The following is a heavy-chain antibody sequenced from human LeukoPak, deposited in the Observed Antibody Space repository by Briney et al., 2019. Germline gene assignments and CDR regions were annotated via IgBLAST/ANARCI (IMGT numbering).Heavy chain of an antibody. CDR3: ARDYYDSSAYQEYFDY. J-gene: IGHJ4*02. D-gene: IGHD3-22*01. V-gene: IGHV4-34*01. CDR1: GGSFSGYY. Sequence: PSETLSLTCAVYGGSFSGYYWSWIRQPPGKGLEWIGEINHSGSTNYNPSLKSRVTISVDTSKNQFSLKLSSVTAADTAVYYCARDYYDSSAYQEYFDYWGQGTLVTVSS. CDR2: INHSGST.